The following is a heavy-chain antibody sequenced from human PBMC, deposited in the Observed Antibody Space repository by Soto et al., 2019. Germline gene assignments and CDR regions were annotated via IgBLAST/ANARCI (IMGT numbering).Heavy chain of an antibody. CDR2: FDPGDGGT. D-gene: IGHD2-2*01. CDR3: AREMVVTAATNYYYYGMDV. CDR1: GYTLTSLS. V-gene: IGHV1-24*01. J-gene: IGHJ6*02. Sequence: ASVKGSCKLSGYTLTSLSMHWVRQAPGQGLEWMGGFDPGDGGTIYAQKFQGRVTMTRDTSTSTVYMELSSLRSEDTAVYYCAREMVVTAATNYYYYGMDVWGQGTTVTVS.